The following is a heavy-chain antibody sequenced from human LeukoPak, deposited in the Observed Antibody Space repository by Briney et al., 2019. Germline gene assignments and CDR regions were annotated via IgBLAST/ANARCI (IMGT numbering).Heavy chain of an antibody. D-gene: IGHD2-15*01. CDR2: IYYSGST. J-gene: IGHJ4*02. CDR1: GGSISSGDYY. Sequence: SETLSLTCTVSGGSISSGDYYWRWIRQPPGKGLEWIGYIYYSGSTYYNPSLKSRVTISVDTSKNQFSLKLSSVTAADTAVYYCASAFVVAASWYFDYWGQGTLVTVSS. CDR3: ASAFVVAASWYFDY. V-gene: IGHV4-30-4*01.